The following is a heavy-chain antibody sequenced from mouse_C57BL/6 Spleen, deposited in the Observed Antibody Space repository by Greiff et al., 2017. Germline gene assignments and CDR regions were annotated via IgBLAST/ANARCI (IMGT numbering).Heavy chain of an antibody. V-gene: IGHV1-80*01. CDR2: IYPGDGDT. D-gene: IGHD2-5*01. J-gene: IGHJ2*01. CDR3: ARSIYYSNYPYYFDY. Sequence: VKVVESGAELVKPGASVKISCKASGYAFSSYWMNWVKQRPGKGLEWIGQIYPGDGDTNYNGKFKGKATLTADKSSSTAYMQLSSLTSEDSAVYFCARSIYYSNYPYYFDYWGQGTTLTVSS. CDR1: GYAFSSYW.